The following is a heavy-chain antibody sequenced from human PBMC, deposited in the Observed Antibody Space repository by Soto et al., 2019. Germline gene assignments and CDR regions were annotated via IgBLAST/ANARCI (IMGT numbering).Heavy chain of an antibody. Sequence: ASETLSLTCAVYGGSFSGYYWSWIRQPPGKGLEWIGEINHSGSTNYNPSLKSRVTISVDTSKNQFSLKLSPVTAADTAVYYCARGRWLRRGYYYGMDVWGQGTTVTVSS. J-gene: IGHJ6*02. D-gene: IGHD5-12*01. V-gene: IGHV4-34*01. CDR3: ARGRWLRRGYYYGMDV. CDR2: INHSGST. CDR1: GGSFSGYY.